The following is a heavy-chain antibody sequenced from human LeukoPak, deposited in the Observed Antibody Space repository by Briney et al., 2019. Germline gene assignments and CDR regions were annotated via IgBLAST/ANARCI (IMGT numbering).Heavy chain of an antibody. CDR3: AKPRGDYDYFDY. CDR1: GVTVSNNY. V-gene: IGHV3-53*01. Sequence: PGGSLRLSCAASGVTVSNNYMNWVRQAPGKGLEWVSVIYSGGSTYYADPVTGRFTISRDNSKNTLYLQMNSLRAEDTAVYYCAKPRGDYDYFDYWGQGTLVTVSS. J-gene: IGHJ4*02. D-gene: IGHD4-17*01. CDR2: IYSGGST.